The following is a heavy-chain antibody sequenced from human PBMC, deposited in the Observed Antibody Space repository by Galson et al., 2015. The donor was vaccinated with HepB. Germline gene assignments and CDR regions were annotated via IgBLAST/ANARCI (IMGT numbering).Heavy chain of an antibody. CDR1: GGTFSSYA. CDR2: IFPIFGTA. Sequence: SVKVSCKASGGTFSSYAISWVRQAPGQGLEWMGGIFPIFGTANYAQKFQGRVTITADESTSTAYMELSSLRSEDTAVYYCARPWNPYSSSRPRTNYYYMDVWGKGTTVTVSS. D-gene: IGHD6-6*01. CDR3: ARPWNPYSSSRPRTNYYYMDV. V-gene: IGHV1-69*13. J-gene: IGHJ6*03.